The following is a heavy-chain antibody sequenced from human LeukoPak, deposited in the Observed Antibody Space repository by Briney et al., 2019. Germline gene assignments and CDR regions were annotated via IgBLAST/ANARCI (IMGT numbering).Heavy chain of an antibody. J-gene: IGHJ5*02. Sequence: ASVKLSCKASGYTFTSYDINWVRQATGQGLEWMGWMNPNSGNTGYAQKFQGRVTMTRNSSISTDYLELSRLRSEDTAVYYCARERRDVASGEVGEFDLWGQGTMVTVSS. V-gene: IGHV1-8*01. CDR3: ARERRDVASGEVGEFDL. D-gene: IGHD5-24*01. CDR2: MNPNSGNT. CDR1: GYTFTSYD.